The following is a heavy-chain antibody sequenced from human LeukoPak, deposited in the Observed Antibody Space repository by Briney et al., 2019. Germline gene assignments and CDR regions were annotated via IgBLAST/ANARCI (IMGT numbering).Heavy chain of an antibody. V-gene: IGHV3-23*01. CDR3: AKGGYDSSGDLWLRDPPQNYYYYYGMDV. CDR1: GFTFSSYA. D-gene: IGHD3-22*01. Sequence: PSGSLRLSCAASGFTFSSYAMTWVRQAPGKGLEWVSVLSGRGGSSDYADSVKGRFTISRDNSKNTLYLQMKSLRAEDTAVYYCAKGGYDSSGDLWLRDPPQNYYYYYGMDVWGQGTTVTASS. J-gene: IGHJ6*02. CDR2: LSGRGGSS.